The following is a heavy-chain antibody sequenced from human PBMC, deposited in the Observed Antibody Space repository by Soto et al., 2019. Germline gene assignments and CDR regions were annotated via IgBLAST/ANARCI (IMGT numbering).Heavy chain of an antibody. J-gene: IGHJ4*02. CDR3: AKVGDVWYSADF. CDR2: ISSTGRDI. Sequence: EVQLEESGGGLVKPGGSLRLSCAASGFAFSTYSIEWVRQAPGKGLEWVSCISSTGRDIYYADSAKGRVTISRDNTKNSVLLQMKSVRAEDTAIYGFAKVGDVWYSADFWGQGTPVTVSS. D-gene: IGHD3-10*01. CDR1: GFAFSTYS. V-gene: IGHV3-21*02.